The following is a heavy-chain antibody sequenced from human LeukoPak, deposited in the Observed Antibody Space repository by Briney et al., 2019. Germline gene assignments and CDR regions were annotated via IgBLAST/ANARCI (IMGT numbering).Heavy chain of an antibody. CDR1: GGSISSYY. CDR3: ARVRLRSHLDY. V-gene: IGHV4-59*01. CDR2: IYYSGST. Sequence: SETLSLTCTVSGGSISSYYWSWIRQPPGKGLEWIGYIYYSGSTNYNPSLKSRVTISVDTSKNQFSLKLSSVTAADTAVYYCARVRLRSHLDYWGQGTLVTVSS. D-gene: IGHD3-3*02. J-gene: IGHJ4*02.